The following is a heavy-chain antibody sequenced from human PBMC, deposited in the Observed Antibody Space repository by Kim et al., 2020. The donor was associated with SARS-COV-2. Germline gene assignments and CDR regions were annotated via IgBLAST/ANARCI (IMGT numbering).Heavy chain of an antibody. J-gene: IGHJ4*02. D-gene: IGHD6-19*01. CDR3: ARDLGAGTHFDY. CDR1: GGSISSYY. Sequence: SETLSLTCTVSGGSISSYYWSWIRQPPGKGLEWIGYIYYSGSTNYNPSLKSRVTISVDTSKNQFSLKLSSVTAADTAVYYCARDLGAGTHFDYWGQGTLVTVSS. V-gene: IGHV4-59*01. CDR2: IYYSGST.